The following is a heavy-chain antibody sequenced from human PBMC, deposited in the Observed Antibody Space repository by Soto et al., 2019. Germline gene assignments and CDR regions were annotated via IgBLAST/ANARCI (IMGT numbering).Heavy chain of an antibody. CDR1: DGSFRGYY. CDR3: ARAAPRYCSGGSCYSGRHY. J-gene: IGHJ4*02. CDR2: INHSGST. V-gene: IGHV4-34*01. Sequence: SSETLSLTCAVYDGSFRGYYWSWIRQPPGKGLEWIGEINHSGSTNYNPSLKSRVTISVDTSKNQFSLKLSSVTAADTAVYYCARAAPRYCSGGSCYSGRHYWGQGTLVTVSS. D-gene: IGHD2-15*01.